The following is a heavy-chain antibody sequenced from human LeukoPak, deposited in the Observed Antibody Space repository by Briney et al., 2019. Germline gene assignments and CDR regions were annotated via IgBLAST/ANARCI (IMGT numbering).Heavy chain of an antibody. Sequence: GGSLRLSCAASGFTFSSYEMNWVRQAPGKGLEWVSYISSSGSTIYYADSVKGRFTISRDNAKNSLYLQMNSLRAEDTAVYYCAGSPAPVAGTLGFDYWGQGTLVTVSS. CDR3: AGSPAPVAGTLGFDY. CDR2: ISSSGSTI. V-gene: IGHV3-48*03. J-gene: IGHJ4*02. D-gene: IGHD6-19*01. CDR1: GFTFSSYE.